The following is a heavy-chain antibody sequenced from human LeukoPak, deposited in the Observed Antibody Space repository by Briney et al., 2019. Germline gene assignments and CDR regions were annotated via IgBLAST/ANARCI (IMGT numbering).Heavy chain of an antibody. CDR2: IRSDDSST. Sequence: GGSLRLSCAASGFTFSSYWMHWVRQAPGKGLVWVSRIRSDDSSTDYADSVKGRFTISRDNAKNTLYLQMNSLRAEDTAVYYCTTIRPDYWGQGTQVTVSS. V-gene: IGHV3-74*01. CDR3: TTIRPDY. D-gene: IGHD5-12*01. J-gene: IGHJ4*02. CDR1: GFTFSSYW.